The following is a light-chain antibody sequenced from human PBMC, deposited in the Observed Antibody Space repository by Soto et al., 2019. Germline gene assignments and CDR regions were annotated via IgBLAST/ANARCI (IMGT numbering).Light chain of an antibody. V-gene: IGKV1-5*03. J-gene: IGKJ1*01. CDR1: QTISSW. CDR3: QHYNSYSEA. CDR2: KAS. Sequence: DIQMTQAPSTLSGSVGDRVTITCRASQTISSWLAWYQQKPGKXPKXXIYKASTLKSGVPSRFSGSGSGTEFTLTISSLQPDDGETYYCQHYNSYSEAFGQGTKVDIK.